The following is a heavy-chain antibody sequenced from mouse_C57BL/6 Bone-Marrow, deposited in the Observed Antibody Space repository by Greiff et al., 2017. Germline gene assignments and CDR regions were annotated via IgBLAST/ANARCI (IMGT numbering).Heavy chain of an antibody. Sequence: EVKLVESGGDLVKPGGSLKLSCAASGFTFSSYGLSWVCLTPDKRLEWVATISSGGSYTYYPDSVKGRFTISRDNAKNTLYLQMSSLKSENTAMYYCARHALRYYYAMDYWGQGTSVTVSS. CDR1: GFTFSSYG. J-gene: IGHJ4*01. V-gene: IGHV5-6*01. CDR3: ARHALRYYYAMDY. CDR2: ISSGGSYT. D-gene: IGHD1-1*01.